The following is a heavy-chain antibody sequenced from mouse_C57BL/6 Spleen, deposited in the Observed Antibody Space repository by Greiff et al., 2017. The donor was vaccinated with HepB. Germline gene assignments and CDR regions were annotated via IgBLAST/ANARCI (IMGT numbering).Heavy chain of an antibody. Sequence: VHVKQSGPGLAKPSQTLSLTCSVTGYSITSDYWNWIRKFPGNKLEYMGYISYSGSTYYNPSLKSRISITRDTSKNQYYLQLNSVTTEDTATYYCARGYGSSHGGAMDYWGQGTSVTVSS. CDR2: ISYSGST. V-gene: IGHV3-8*01. CDR1: GYSITSDY. J-gene: IGHJ4*01. CDR3: ARGYGSSHGGAMDY. D-gene: IGHD1-1*01.